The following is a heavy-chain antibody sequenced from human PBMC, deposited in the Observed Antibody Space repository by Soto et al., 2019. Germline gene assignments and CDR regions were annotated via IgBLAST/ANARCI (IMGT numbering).Heavy chain of an antibody. J-gene: IGHJ6*04. CDR2: INPNSGGT. D-gene: IGHD2-15*01. Sequence: ASVKVSCKASGYTFTGYSMHWVRQAPGQGLEWMGWINPNSGGTNYAQKFQGWVTMTRDTSISTAYMELSRLRSDDTAVYYCARKRGGVAPPHYTGMDMGGKGTTATVPP. V-gene: IGHV1-2*04. CDR3: ARKRGGVAPPHYTGMDM. CDR1: GYTFTGYS.